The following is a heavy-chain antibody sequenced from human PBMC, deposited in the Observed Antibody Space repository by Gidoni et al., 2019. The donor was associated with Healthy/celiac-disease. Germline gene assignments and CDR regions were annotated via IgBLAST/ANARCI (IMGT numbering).Heavy chain of an antibody. Sequence: QVQLQESGPGLVKPSQTLSLTCTVSVGSISSGSYYSRWIRQPAGKGLEWIGRIYTSGSTNYNTSLKSRVTISVDTSKNQFSLKLSSVTAADTAVYYCARDAYYDFWSGYPPYWYFDLWGRGTLVTVSS. CDR2: IYTSGST. D-gene: IGHD3-3*01. J-gene: IGHJ2*01. CDR3: ARDAYYDFWSGYPPYWYFDL. V-gene: IGHV4-61*02. CDR1: VGSISSGSYY.